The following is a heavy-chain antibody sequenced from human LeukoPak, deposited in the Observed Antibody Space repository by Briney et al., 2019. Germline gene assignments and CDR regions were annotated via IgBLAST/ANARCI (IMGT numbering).Heavy chain of an antibody. CDR3: ARVSCTSTSCPGWIDP. J-gene: IGHJ5*02. D-gene: IGHD2-2*01. CDR1: GGSISSYY. V-gene: IGHV4-59*01. Sequence: KPSETLSLTRTVSGGSISSYYWSWIRQPPGKGLDWIGYIYYSGTTNYNPSLKSRVTISLDTSKKQLSLKLSSVTAADTAVYYCARVSCTSTSCPGWIDPWGQGTLVTVSS. CDR2: IYYSGTT.